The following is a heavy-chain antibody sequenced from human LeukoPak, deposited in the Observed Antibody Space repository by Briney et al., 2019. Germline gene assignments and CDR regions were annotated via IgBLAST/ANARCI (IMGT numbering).Heavy chain of an antibody. D-gene: IGHD2-15*01. CDR2: ISWNSGSI. J-gene: IGHJ4*02. Sequence: GGSLRLSCAASGFTFNDYAMHWVRQAPGKGLEWVSYISWNSGSIGYADSVKGRFTISRDNAKNSLYLQMNSLRTEDTALYYCAKSEVVAAPFDYWGQGTLVTVSS. V-gene: IGHV3-9*01. CDR1: GFTFNDYA. CDR3: AKSEVVAAPFDY.